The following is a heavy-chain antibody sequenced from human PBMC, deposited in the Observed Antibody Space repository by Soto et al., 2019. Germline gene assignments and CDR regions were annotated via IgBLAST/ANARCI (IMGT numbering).Heavy chain of an antibody. D-gene: IGHD3-9*01. CDR2: IVVGSGNT. CDR1: GFTFTSSA. Sequence: QMQLVQSGPEVKKPGTSVKVSCKASGFTFTSSAMQWVRQARGQRLEWIGWIVVGSGNTNYAQKFQERVTITRDMSTSTAYMELSSLRSEDTAVYYCAAGGILTGYPPHYFDYWGQGTLVTVSS. V-gene: IGHV1-58*02. J-gene: IGHJ4*02. CDR3: AAGGILTGYPPHYFDY.